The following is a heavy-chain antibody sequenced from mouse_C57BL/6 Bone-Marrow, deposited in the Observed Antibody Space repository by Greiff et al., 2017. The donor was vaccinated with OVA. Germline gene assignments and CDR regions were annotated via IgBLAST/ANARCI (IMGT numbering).Heavy chain of an antibody. J-gene: IGHJ2*01. CDR1: GFTFSSYG. CDR2: ISSGGSYT. Sequence: EVQGVESGGDLVKPGGSLKLSCAASGFTFSSYGMSWVRQTPDKRLEWVATISSGGSYTYYPDSVKGRFTISRDNAKNTLYLQMSSLKSEDTAMYYCARQRLGMGDYWGQGTTLTVSS. CDR3: ARQRLGMGDY. V-gene: IGHV5-6*01. D-gene: IGHD4-1*01.